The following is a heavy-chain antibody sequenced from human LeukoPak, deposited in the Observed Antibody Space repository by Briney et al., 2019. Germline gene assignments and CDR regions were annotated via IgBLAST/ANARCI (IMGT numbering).Heavy chain of an antibody. CDR2: IIPIFGTA. CDR1: GGTFSSYA. V-gene: IGHV1-69*13. Sequence: GASVKVSRTASGGTFSSYAISWVRQAPGQGLEWMGGIIPIFGTANYAQKFQGRVTITADESTSTAYMELSSLRSEDTAVYYCARLRSGYYFDYWGQGTLVTVSS. J-gene: IGHJ4*02. D-gene: IGHD3-16*01. CDR3: ARLRSGYYFDY.